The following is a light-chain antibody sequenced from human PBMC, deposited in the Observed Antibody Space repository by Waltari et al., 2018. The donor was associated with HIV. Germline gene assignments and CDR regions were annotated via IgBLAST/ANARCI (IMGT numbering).Light chain of an antibody. CDR3: GTWDSSLSAL. CDR1: TSNIGENY. CDR2: DHN. J-gene: IGLJ2*01. V-gene: IGLV1-51*01. Sequence: QSVLTQPPSVSAAPGQKVTISCSGRTSNIGENYVSWYQQLPGTAPKLLIYDHNNRPSGIPDRFSGSKSGTSATLGITGLQTGDEADYYCGTWDSSLSALFGGGTKLTVL.